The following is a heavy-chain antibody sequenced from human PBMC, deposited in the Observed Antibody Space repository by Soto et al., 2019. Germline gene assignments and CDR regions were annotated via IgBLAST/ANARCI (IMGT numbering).Heavy chain of an antibody. Sequence: SVKVSCKASGGTFSSYAISWVRQAPGQGLEWMGGIIPIFGTANYAQKFQGRVTITADESTSTAYMELSSLRSEDTAVYYCARAKPYTIFGVVRDLPTKSWFDPWGQGNLVTVSS. V-gene: IGHV1-69*13. CDR3: ARAKPYTIFGVVRDLPTKSWFDP. CDR1: GGTFSSYA. D-gene: IGHD3-3*01. J-gene: IGHJ5*02. CDR2: IIPIFGTA.